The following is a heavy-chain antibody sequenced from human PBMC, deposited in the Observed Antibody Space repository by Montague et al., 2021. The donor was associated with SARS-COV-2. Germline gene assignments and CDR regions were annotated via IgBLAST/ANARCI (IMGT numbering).Heavy chain of an antibody. Sequence: SETLSLTCTVSGGSISSRSYYWGWIRQPPGKGLEWIGSIYYSGSTYYNPSLKSRVTISVDTSKNQFSLKLSSVTAADTAVYHCASPTYYYDSSGSDAFDIWGQGTMVTVSS. J-gene: IGHJ3*02. CDR2: IYYSGST. CDR3: ASPTYYYDSSGSDAFDI. V-gene: IGHV4-39*01. D-gene: IGHD3-22*01. CDR1: GGSISSRSYY.